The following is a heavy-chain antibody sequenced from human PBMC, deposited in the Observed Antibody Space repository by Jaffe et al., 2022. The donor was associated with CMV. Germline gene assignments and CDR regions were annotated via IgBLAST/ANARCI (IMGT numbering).Heavy chain of an antibody. J-gene: IGHJ4*02. CDR2: ISGSGGST. CDR1: GFTFSSYA. V-gene: IGHV3-23*04. D-gene: IGHD3-9*01. Sequence: EVQLVESGGGLVQPGGSLRLSCAASGFTFSSYAMSWVRQAPGKGLEWVSAISGSGGSTYYADSVKGRFTISRDNSKNTLYLQMNSLRAEDTAVYYCAKAPPYYDILTGYFDYWGQGTLVTVSS. CDR3: AKAPPYYDILTGYFDY.